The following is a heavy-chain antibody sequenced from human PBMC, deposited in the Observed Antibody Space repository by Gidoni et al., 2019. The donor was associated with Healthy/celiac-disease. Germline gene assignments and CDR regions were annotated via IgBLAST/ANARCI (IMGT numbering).Heavy chain of an antibody. CDR2: ISWNSGSI. CDR3: AKDIRSSGYYGFDY. V-gene: IGHV3-9*01. J-gene: IGHJ4*02. CDR1: GFTFDANA. D-gene: IGHD3-22*01. Sequence: EVQLVESGGGLVQPGRSLRLSCTASGFTFDANAMNWVRQAPGKGLEWVSGISWNSGSIGYADSLKGRFTISRDNAKNSLYLQMNSLRAEDTALYYWAKDIRSSGYYGFDYWGQGTLVTVSS.